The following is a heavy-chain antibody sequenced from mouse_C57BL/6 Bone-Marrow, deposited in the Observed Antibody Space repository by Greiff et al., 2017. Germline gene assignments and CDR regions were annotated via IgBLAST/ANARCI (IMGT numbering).Heavy chain of an antibody. CDR1: GYTFTSYW. CDR2: IAPSDSYT. J-gene: IGHJ2*01. D-gene: IGHD4-1*01. Sequence: VQLQQPGAELVKPGASVKLSCKASGYTFTSYWMQWVKQRPGQGLEWIGEIAPSDSYTNSNQKFKGKATLTVDTPSSTAYMQLTSLPSDASAVDYCASAEGKWDDLDYWGQGTTLTVSS. V-gene: IGHV1-50*01. CDR3: ASAEGKWDDLDY.